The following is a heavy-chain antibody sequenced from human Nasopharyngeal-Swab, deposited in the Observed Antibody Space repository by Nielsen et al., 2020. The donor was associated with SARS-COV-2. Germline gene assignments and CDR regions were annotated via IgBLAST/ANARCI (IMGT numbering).Heavy chain of an antibody. Sequence: ASVKVSCKDSGYTFTSYDINWVRQATGQGLEWMGWMNPNSGNTGYAQKFQGRVTMTRNTSISTAYMELSSLRSEDTAVYYCARTGYSGSYPYYYYYYVMDVWGQGTTVTVSS. J-gene: IGHJ6*02. CDR1: GYTFTSYD. CDR3: ARTGYSGSYPYYYYYYVMDV. V-gene: IGHV1-8*01. CDR2: MNPNSGNT. D-gene: IGHD1-26*01.